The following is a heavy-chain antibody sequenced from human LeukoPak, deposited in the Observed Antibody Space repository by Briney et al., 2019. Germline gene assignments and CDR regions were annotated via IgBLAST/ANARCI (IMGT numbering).Heavy chain of an antibody. Sequence: PGGSLRLSCAASGFTFSNYAMSWVRQAPGKGPEWVSTTSASGGNTYYADSVKGRFTVSRDNSKNTLYLQMNSLRAEDTALYYCAKGSLGSWYFFDYWGQGTLVTVSS. V-gene: IGHV3-23*01. CDR3: AKGSLGSWYFFDY. J-gene: IGHJ4*02. CDR1: GFTFSNYA. D-gene: IGHD6-13*01. CDR2: TSASGGNT.